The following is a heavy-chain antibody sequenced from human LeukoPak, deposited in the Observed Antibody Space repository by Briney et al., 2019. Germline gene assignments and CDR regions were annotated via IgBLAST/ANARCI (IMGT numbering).Heavy chain of an antibody. CDR3: AKGDPDYDFWSAFMGY. J-gene: IGHJ4*02. CDR1: GFTFSSYG. V-gene: IGHV3-30*02. D-gene: IGHD3-3*01. CDR2: IRYDGSNK. Sequence: HPGGSLRLSCAASGFTFSSYGMHWVRQAPGKGLEWVAFIRYDGSNKYYADSVKGRLTISRDNSKNTLYLQMNSLRAEDTAVYYCAKGDPDYDFWSAFMGYWGQGTLVTVSS.